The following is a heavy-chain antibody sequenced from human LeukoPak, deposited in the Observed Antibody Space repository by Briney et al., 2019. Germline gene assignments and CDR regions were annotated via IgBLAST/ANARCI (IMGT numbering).Heavy chain of an antibody. Sequence: PSETLSLTCTVSGGSISSYYWSWIRQPPGKGLEWIGYIYYSGSTNYNPSLKSRVTISVDTSKNQFSLKLSSVTAADTAVYYCARHRTSFLAAAEDYFDYWGQGTLVTVSS. J-gene: IGHJ4*02. CDR2: IYYSGST. CDR1: GGSISSYY. CDR3: ARHRTSFLAAAEDYFDY. D-gene: IGHD6-13*01. V-gene: IGHV4-59*08.